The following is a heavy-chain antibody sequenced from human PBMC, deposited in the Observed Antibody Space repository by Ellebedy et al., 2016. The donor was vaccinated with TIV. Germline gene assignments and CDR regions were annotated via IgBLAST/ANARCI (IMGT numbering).Heavy chain of an antibody. J-gene: IGHJ4*02. D-gene: IGHD6-19*01. CDR3: ARKAHSSGWHPFDY. CDR2: IRSCGDII. V-gene: IGHV3-11*01. Sequence: GESLKISCPASGFTFSDYYMSWTRQAHGKGMEWISYIRSCGDIINYLDSVKGRFNISRDNAKNSLYLQIDSLRAEDTAVYYCARKAHSSGWHPFDYWGQGTLVTVSS. CDR1: GFTFSDYY.